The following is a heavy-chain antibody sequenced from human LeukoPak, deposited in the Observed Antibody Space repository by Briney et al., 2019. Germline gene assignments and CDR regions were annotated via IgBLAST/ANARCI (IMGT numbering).Heavy chain of an antibody. Sequence: GGSLRLSCAASGFTFSSYGMHWVRQAPGKGLEWVAVISYDGSNKYYADSVKGRFTISRDNSKNTLYLQMNSLRAEDTAVYYCLVTTGYWGQGTLVTVSS. CDR2: ISYDGSNK. CDR1: GFTFSSYG. D-gene: IGHD4-17*01. J-gene: IGHJ4*02. V-gene: IGHV3-30*03. CDR3: LVTTGY.